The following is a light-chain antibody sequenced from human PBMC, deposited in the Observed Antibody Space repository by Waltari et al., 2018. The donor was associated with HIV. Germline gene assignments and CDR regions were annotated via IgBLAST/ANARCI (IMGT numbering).Light chain of an antibody. CDR3: CSYTGTNSLH. CDR2: EVT. V-gene: IGLV2-14*01. CDR1: SSDVGCYDC. J-gene: IGLJ2*01. Sequence: QSALTQPASASGSPGQSITISCTGASSDVGCYDCISWYQQHPGKAPRLIIYEVTNRPSVVSNRFFGSKSANTASLTISGLQADDEADYYCSYTGTNSLHFGGGTKVTVL.